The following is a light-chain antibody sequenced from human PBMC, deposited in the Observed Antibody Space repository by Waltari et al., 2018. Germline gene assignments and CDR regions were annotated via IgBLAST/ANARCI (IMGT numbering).Light chain of an antibody. CDR1: QGINKV. CDR2: ATS. J-gene: IGKJ4*02. V-gene: IGKV1-27*01. Sequence: IQMTHSPSSLSSSVRDRFTVTFLAIQGINKVLSSYQPKPGKAPILLIYATSNLQTGVSDRVSGSGSGTECTLTIGSLQPEDVATYYWQQEIAPPRTFGGGTKVESK. CDR3: QQEIAPPRT.